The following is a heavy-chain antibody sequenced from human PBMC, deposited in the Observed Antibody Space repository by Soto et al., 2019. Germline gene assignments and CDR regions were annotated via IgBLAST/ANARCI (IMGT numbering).Heavy chain of an antibody. V-gene: IGHV3-11*06. Sequence: PGGSLRLSCAASGFTFSDYYMSWIRQAPGKGLEWVSYISSSSSYTNYADSVKGRFTISRDNAKNSLYLQMNSLRAEDTAMYYCTTDRGYLTFDYWGPGTLVTVSS. J-gene: IGHJ4*02. CDR2: ISSSSSYT. CDR1: GFTFSDYY. CDR3: TTDRGYLTFDY. D-gene: IGHD3-22*01.